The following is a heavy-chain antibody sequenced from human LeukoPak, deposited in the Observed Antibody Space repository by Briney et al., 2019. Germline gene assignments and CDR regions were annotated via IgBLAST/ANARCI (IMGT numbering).Heavy chain of an antibody. Sequence: SSETLSLTCTVSGGSMNTYYWSWMRQPPGKGLEWIGYIYYSGNTYYNPSLQSRVTISVDTSKNQFSLKLSSVTTADTAVYFCARAFNNGYYSPFDFWGQGTLVTVSS. CDR2: IYYSGNT. D-gene: IGHD3-22*01. V-gene: IGHV4-59*01. CDR1: GGSMNTYY. J-gene: IGHJ4*02. CDR3: ARAFNNGYYSPFDF.